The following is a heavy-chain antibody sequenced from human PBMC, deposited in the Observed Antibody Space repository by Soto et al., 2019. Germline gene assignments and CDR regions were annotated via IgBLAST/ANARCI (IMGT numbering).Heavy chain of an antibody. V-gene: IGHV3-23*01. D-gene: IGHD6-19*01. Sequence: PGGSLRLSCAASGFTFSSYAMSWVRQAPGKGLEWVSAISGSGGSTYYADSVKGRFTISRDNSKNTLYLQMNSLRAEDTAVYYCARDSSGSGYFDYWGQGTLVTVSS. CDR3: ARDSSGSGYFDY. CDR1: GFTFSSYA. CDR2: ISGSGGST. J-gene: IGHJ4*02.